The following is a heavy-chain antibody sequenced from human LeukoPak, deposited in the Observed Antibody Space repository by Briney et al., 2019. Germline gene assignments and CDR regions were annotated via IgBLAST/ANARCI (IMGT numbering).Heavy chain of an antibody. CDR2: INPSGGST. CDR3: ARVVAPLGDYYYYYYGMDV. CDR1: GYTFTSYY. V-gene: IGHV1-46*01. Sequence: GASVKVSCKASGYTFTSYYMHWMRQAPGQGLEWMGIINPSGGSTSYAQKFQGRVTMTRDTSTSTVYMELSSLRSEDTAVYYCARVVAPLGDYYYYYYGMDVWGKGTTVTVSS. D-gene: IGHD2-15*01. J-gene: IGHJ6*04.